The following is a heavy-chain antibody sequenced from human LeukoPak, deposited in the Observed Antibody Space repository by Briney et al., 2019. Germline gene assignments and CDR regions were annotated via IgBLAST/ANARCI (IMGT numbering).Heavy chain of an antibody. V-gene: IGHV1-2*06. CDR1: GYTFTGYY. D-gene: IGHD3-9*01. CDR3: AREVAYYDILTGYYTYYFDY. Sequence: GESLKISCKASGYTFTGYYMHWVRQAPGQGLEWMGRINPNSGGTNYAQKFQGRVTMTRDTSISTAYMELSRLRSDDTAVYYCAREVAYYDILTGYYTYYFDYWGQGTLVTVSS. J-gene: IGHJ4*02. CDR2: INPNSGGT.